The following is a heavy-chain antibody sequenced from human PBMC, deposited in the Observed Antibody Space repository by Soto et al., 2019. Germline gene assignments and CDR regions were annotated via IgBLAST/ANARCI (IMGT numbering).Heavy chain of an antibody. CDR1: GFTFSTYA. Sequence: PGGSLRLSCAASGFTFSTYAMHWVRQAPGKGLEWVAVISYDGSREYYADSVKGRFTLSRDNSRDTLFLQMNSLRAEDTAVYYCARDIFPYERNYYFGVDVWGPGNTVSGSS. J-gene: IGHJ6*02. V-gene: IGHV3-30-3*01. CDR2: ISYDGSRE. D-gene: IGHD3-3*02. CDR3: ARDIFPYERNYYFGVDV.